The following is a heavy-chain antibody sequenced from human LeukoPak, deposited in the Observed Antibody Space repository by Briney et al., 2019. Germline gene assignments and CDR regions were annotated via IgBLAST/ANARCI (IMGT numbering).Heavy chain of an antibody. J-gene: IGHJ6*02. CDR2: IYSGGST. CDR1: GFTVSSNY. D-gene: IGHD5-18*01. V-gene: IGHV3-66*02. Sequence: PGGSLRLSCAASGFTVSSNYMSWVRQAPGKGLEWVSVIYSGGSTYYADSVKGRFTISRDNSKNTLYLRMNSLRAEDTAVYYCARDSPDTAMDGWYYYGMDVWGQGTTVTVSS. CDR3: ARDSPDTAMDGWYYYGMDV.